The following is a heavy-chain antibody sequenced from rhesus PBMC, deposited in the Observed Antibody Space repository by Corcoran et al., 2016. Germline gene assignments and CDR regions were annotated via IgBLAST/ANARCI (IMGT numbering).Heavy chain of an antibody. V-gene: IGHV4-122*02. Sequence: QVQLQASGPGLVKLSETLSLTCTVSGGSISSNDYYWTWIRQAPGKGLEWIGYISYGGNTNTNPSPKSRVTILRDTSKSQFSLKLNSVTAADTAVYYCAGTSSYDVWGRGVLVTVSS. D-gene: IGHD4-4*01. CDR3: AGTSSYDV. J-gene: IGHJ5-2*02. CDR2: ISYGGNT. CDR1: GGSISSNDYY.